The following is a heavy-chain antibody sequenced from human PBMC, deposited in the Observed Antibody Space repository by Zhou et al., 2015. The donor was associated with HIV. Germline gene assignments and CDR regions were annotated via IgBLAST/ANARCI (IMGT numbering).Heavy chain of an antibody. V-gene: IGHV3-15*01. D-gene: IGHD2-2*01. Sequence: VRLVESGGGVVQPGKSLRLSCAASRFTYYGVHWVRQAPGKGLEWVGHISSRSDGATTDYAAPVKGRITISRDDSKNTLYLQMNSLKTEDTAVYYCTTVNCRSTSCYRYYYYMDVWGKGTTVTVSS. J-gene: IGHJ6*03. CDR1: RFTYYGV. CDR2: ISSRSDGATT. CDR3: TTVNCRSTSCYRYYYYMDV.